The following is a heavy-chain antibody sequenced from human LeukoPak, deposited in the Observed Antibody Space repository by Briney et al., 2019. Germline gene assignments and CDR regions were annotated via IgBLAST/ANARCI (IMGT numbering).Heavy chain of an antibody. CDR2: IKEDGSKK. CDR3: ATGHPRRLRWLRSPEDY. Sequence: GGSLRLSCAASGFTFSRYWMTWVRQAPGKGLEWVANIKEDGSKKNYVDSVKGRFTISRDNAKNSLYLQMNSLRAEDTAVYYCATGHPRRLRWLRSPEDYWGQGTLVTVSS. V-gene: IGHV3-7*03. J-gene: IGHJ4*02. D-gene: IGHD4-17*01. CDR1: GFTFSRYW.